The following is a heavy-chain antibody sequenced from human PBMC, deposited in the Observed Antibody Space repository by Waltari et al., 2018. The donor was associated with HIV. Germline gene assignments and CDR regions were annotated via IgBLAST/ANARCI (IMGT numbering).Heavy chain of an antibody. CDR3: ATSRGELQPQSY. J-gene: IGHJ4*02. CDR1: GFIFPNYA. CDR2: TSSDGSNM. V-gene: IGHV3-30*14. D-gene: IGHD1-26*01. Sequence: QVQLVESGGGVVQPVRSLRLSCAASGFIFPNYASHWFRQAPGKGLEWVAVTSSDGSNMYYADSVRGRFIIYRDSSQNTLYLQMNSLKDEDTGVYYCATSRGELQPQSYWGQGTLVTVSS.